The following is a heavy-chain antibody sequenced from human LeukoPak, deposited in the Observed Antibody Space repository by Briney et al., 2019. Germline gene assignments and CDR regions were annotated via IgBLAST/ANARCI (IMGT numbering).Heavy chain of an antibody. CDR1: GFTFSAYS. D-gene: IGHD3-10*01. Sequence: GGSLRLSCAASGFTFSAYSMNWVRQAPGKGLEWVSAISGSGGSTYYADSVKGRFTISRDNSKNTLYLQMNSLRAEDTAVYYCAKVLRVRGVIWEYYFDYWGQGTLVTVSS. V-gene: IGHV3-23*01. CDR3: AKVLRVRGVIWEYYFDY. J-gene: IGHJ4*02. CDR2: ISGSGGST.